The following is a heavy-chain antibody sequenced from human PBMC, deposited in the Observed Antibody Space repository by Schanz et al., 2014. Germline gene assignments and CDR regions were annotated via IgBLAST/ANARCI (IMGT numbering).Heavy chain of an antibody. CDR3: AGTYCSSTSCYTGYYYMDV. Sequence: QVQLVQSEAEVKKPGSSVKVSCKASGGTFSSYTLSWVRQAPGQGLEWMGRIIPILGIANYAQNFQGRVTITAYKSTSTAYMELTSLRSEGTAVYYCAGTYCSSTSCYTGYYYMDVWGKGTTVAVSS. J-gene: IGHJ6*03. CDR2: IIPILGIA. D-gene: IGHD2-2*02. CDR1: GGTFSSYT. V-gene: IGHV1-69*02.